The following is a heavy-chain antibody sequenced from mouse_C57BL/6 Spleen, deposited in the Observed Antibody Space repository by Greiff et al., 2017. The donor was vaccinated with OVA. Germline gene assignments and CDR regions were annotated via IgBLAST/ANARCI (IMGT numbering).Heavy chain of an antibody. J-gene: IGHJ1*03. CDR1: GYSITSGYD. CDR2: ISYSGST. D-gene: IGHD1-1*01. Sequence: EVQLKESGPGMVKPSQSLSLTCTVTGYSITSGYDWHWIRHFPGNKLEWMGYISYSGSTNYNPSLKSRISITHDTSKNHFFLKLNSVTTEDTATYYCARGGGYGSSYGWYFDVWGTGTTVTVSS. V-gene: IGHV3-1*01. CDR3: ARGGGYGSSYGWYFDV.